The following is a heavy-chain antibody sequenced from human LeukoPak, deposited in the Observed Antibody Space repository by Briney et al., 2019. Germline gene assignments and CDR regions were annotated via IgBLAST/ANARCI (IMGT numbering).Heavy chain of an antibody. CDR1: GYTFTGYY. J-gene: IGHJ4*02. V-gene: IGHV1-2*02. D-gene: IGHD3-10*01. CDR3: ARDRPIWFGKLLPYRSDDY. Sequence: GASVKVSCKASGYTFTGYYMHWVRQAPGQGLEWMGWINPNSGGTNYAQKFQGRVTMTRDTSISTAYMELSRLRSDDTAVYYCARDRPIWFGKLLPYRSDDYWGQGTLVTVSS. CDR2: INPNSGGT.